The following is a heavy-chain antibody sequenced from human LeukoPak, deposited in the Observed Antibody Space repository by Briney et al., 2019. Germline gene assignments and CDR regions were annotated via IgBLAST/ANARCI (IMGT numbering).Heavy chain of an antibody. J-gene: IGHJ3*02. D-gene: IGHD4-23*01. Sequence: GASVKVSCKASGGTFSSYAISWVRQAPGQGLEWMGGIIPIFDTPNYAQRFQGRVTITTDESTGTAYMELSSLRSEDTAMYYCARDLPDFSLRIPSGGFDIWGQGTTVTVSS. V-gene: IGHV1-69*05. CDR3: ARDLPDFSLRIPSGGFDI. CDR2: IIPIFDTP. CDR1: GGTFSSYA.